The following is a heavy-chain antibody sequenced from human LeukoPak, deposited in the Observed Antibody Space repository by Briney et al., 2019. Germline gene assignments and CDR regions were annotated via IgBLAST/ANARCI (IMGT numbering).Heavy chain of an antibody. CDR3: ARGGLYGYDVFDY. J-gene: IGHJ4*02. CDR2: ISGSGRTM. V-gene: IGHV3-48*03. Sequence: PGGSLRLSCAASGFTFSSYEMNWVRQAPVKGLEWVSYISGSGRTMSYADSVKGRFTISRDNAKNSLYLQMNSLRVEDTAVYHCARGGLYGYDVFDYWGQGTLVTVSS. D-gene: IGHD5-12*01. CDR1: GFTFSSYE.